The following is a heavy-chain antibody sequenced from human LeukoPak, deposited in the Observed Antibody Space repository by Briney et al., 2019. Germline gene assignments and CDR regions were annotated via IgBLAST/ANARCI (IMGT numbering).Heavy chain of an antibody. Sequence: SETLSLTCAVYGGSFSGYYWSWIRQPPGEGLEWIGEINHSGSTNYNPSLKSRVTISVDTSKNQFSLKLSSVTAADTAVYYCARGKIVVVVAAPAFDIWGQGTMVTVSS. CDR2: INHSGST. CDR1: GGSFSGYY. D-gene: IGHD2-15*01. V-gene: IGHV4-34*01. CDR3: ARGKIVVVVAAPAFDI. J-gene: IGHJ3*02.